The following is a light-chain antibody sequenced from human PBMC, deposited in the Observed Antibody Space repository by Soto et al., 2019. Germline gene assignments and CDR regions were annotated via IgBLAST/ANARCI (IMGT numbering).Light chain of an antibody. CDR3: RSKIGFSTLV. CDR1: SSDVGANNY. CDR2: DVS. Sequence: QSVLTQPASVSGSPGQSITISCTGTSSDVGANNYMSWYQHHPGKAPKLMIYDVSSRPSGVSSRSSGSTSGNTASLTISGLQAEDAADYYCRSKIGFSTLVFGGGTKLTVL. J-gene: IGLJ3*02. V-gene: IGLV2-14*03.